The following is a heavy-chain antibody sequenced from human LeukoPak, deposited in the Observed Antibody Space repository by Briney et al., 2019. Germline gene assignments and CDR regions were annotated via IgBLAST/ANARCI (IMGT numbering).Heavy chain of an antibody. D-gene: IGHD1/OR15-1a*01. V-gene: IGHV1-46*01. J-gene: IGHJ4*02. Sequence: ASVKVSCKASGYTFTSYYMHWVRQAPGQGLEWMGIIDPSGGSTSYAQKFQGRVTVTRDTSTSTVYMELSSLRSEDTAVYYCARVPGVNMYYFDYWGQGTLVTVS. CDR2: IDPSGGST. CDR3: ARVPGVNMYYFDY. CDR1: GYTFTSYY.